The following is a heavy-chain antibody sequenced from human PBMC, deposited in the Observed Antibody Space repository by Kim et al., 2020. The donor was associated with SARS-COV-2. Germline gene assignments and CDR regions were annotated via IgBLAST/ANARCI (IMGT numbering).Heavy chain of an antibody. CDR2: IHSDGSST. CDR1: GFTFSTYW. D-gene: IGHD6-19*01. CDR3: TRVPAGSSVAGNYSMDV. Sequence: GGSLRLSCAASGFTFSTYWMHWVRQVPGKGLVWVSRIHSDGSSTSYADYVKGRFTISRDNAKNTQYLQMNSLRAEDTCVYYCTRVPAGSSVAGNYSMDVWGQGTTVTVSS. J-gene: IGHJ6*02. V-gene: IGHV3-74*01.